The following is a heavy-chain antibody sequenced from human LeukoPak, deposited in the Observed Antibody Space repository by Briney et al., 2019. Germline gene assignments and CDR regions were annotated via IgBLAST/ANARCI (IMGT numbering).Heavy chain of an antibody. CDR2: INPNSGGT. Sequence: ASVKVSCKASGYTFTGYYMHWVRQAAGQGLEWRGWINPNSGGTNYAQKFQGRVTMTRDTSISTAYMELSRLRSDDTAVYYCARDALRNRHWGAWFDPWGQGTLVTVSS. V-gene: IGHV1-2*02. D-gene: IGHD7-27*01. CDR1: GYTFTGYY. J-gene: IGHJ5*02. CDR3: ARDALRNRHWGAWFDP.